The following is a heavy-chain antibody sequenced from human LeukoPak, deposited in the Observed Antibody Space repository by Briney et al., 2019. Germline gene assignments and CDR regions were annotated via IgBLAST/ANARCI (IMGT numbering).Heavy chain of an antibody. CDR3: AMKAVPRPRLYDAFDF. CDR1: GFTFSSYW. Sequence: GGSLRLSCAASGFTFSSYWMSWVRQAPGKGLEWVANIKQDGSERYYVDSVKGRFTISRDNAKNTLYLQMNSLRADDTAVYYCAMKAVPRPRLYDAFDFWGQGTVVTVSS. D-gene: IGHD2-2*02. J-gene: IGHJ3*01. CDR2: IKQDGSER. V-gene: IGHV3-7*03.